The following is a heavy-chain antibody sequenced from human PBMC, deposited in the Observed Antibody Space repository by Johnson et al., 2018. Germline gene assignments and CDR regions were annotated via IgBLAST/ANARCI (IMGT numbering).Heavy chain of an antibody. CDR2: ISDDGSNK. CDR3: AKPANYYDSSPFQH. J-gene: IGHJ1*01. D-gene: IGHD3-22*01. CDR1: GFTFSSYG. Sequence: VQLGESGGGVVEPGRSLRLSCAASGFTFSSYGMHWVRQAPGKGLEWVAVISDDGSNKYYADSVKGRFTISRDNSKNTLYLQMNSLRAEDTAVYYCAKPANYYDSSPFQHWGQGTLVTVSS. V-gene: IGHV3-30*18.